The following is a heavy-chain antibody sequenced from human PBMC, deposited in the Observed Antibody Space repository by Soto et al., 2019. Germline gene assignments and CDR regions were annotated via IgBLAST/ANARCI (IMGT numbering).Heavy chain of an antibody. CDR3: ARDQKASWYTRYFDY. D-gene: IGHD6-13*01. Sequence: EVQLVESGGGLVQPGGSLRLSCAASGFTFSIYNMNWVRQAPGKGLEWVSYISSSSSIIYYADSVKGRFTISRDDAKNSLYLKMNSLRAEDTAVYFCARDQKASWYTRYFDYWGQGTLVTVSS. CDR1: GFTFSIYN. V-gene: IGHV3-48*01. CDR2: ISSSSSII. J-gene: IGHJ4*02.